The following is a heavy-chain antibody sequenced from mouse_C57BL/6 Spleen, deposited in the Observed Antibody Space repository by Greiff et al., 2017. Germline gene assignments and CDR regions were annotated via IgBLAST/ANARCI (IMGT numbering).Heavy chain of an antibody. Sequence: VQLQQPGAELVRPGTSVKLSRKASGYTFTSYWMHWVKQRPGQGLEWIGVIDPSDSYTNYNQKFKGKATLTVETSSSTAYMQLSSLTSEDSAVYYCARASTRWYFDVWGTGTTVTVSS. J-gene: IGHJ1*03. V-gene: IGHV1-59*01. D-gene: IGHD2-14*01. CDR2: IDPSDSYT. CDR1: GYTFTSYW. CDR3: ARASTRWYFDV.